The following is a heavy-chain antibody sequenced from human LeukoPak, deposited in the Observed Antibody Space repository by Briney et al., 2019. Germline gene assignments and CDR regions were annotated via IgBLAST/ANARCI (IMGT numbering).Heavy chain of an antibody. CDR3: ASRTTGAAHLAN. D-gene: IGHD1-1*01. V-gene: IGHV1-24*01. CDR2: FDPEDGET. J-gene: IGHJ4*02. Sequence: ASVKVSCKVSGYTLTELSMHWVRQAPGKGLEWMGGFDPEDGETIYAQKFQGRVTMTEDTSTDTAYMELSSLRSEDTAVYYCASRTTGAAHLANWGQGTLVTVSS. CDR1: GYTLTELS.